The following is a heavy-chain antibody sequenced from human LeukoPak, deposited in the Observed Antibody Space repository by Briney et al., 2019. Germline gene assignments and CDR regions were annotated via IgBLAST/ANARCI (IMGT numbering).Heavy chain of an antibody. Sequence: SETLSLTCTVSGGSLSSYYWTWLRQPPGKGLEGIGYIFYSGSTNYNPSLKSRVAMSVDTSKNQFSLKLSSVTAADTAVYYCARVTVVTEDNWFDPWGQGTLVTVSS. CDR3: ARVTVVTEDNWFDP. CDR2: IFYSGST. CDR1: GGSLSSYY. J-gene: IGHJ5*02. V-gene: IGHV4-59*12. D-gene: IGHD4-23*01.